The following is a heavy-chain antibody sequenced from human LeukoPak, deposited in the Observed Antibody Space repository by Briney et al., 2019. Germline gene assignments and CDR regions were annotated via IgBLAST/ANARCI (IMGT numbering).Heavy chain of an antibody. Sequence: PGGSLRLSCAASGFTLSNFWLTWVRQAPGKGLEWVADIKEDGSDKYSVDSVKGRFTISRDNAKNSMYLQMNSLRAGDTAVYYCSRGHRGAFDIWGQGTMVTVSS. CDR3: SRGHRGAFDI. V-gene: IGHV3-7*04. J-gene: IGHJ3*02. D-gene: IGHD1-14*01. CDR1: GFTLSNFW. CDR2: IKEDGSDK.